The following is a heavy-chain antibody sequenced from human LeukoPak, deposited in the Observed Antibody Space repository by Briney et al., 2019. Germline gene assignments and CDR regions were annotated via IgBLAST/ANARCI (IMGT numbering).Heavy chain of an antibody. D-gene: IGHD3-10*01. V-gene: IGHV3-7*01. Sequence: GGSLRLSCAASGFTFTTYWMSWIRQAPGKGLEWVANMKPDGSEIFYVDSVKGRFTISRDNAMNTLYLQMNSLRADDTAVYYCARGRWFGESLPAHFEYWGQGTLVTVSS. CDR2: MKPDGSEI. CDR3: ARGRWFGESLPAHFEY. CDR1: GFTFTTYW. J-gene: IGHJ4*02.